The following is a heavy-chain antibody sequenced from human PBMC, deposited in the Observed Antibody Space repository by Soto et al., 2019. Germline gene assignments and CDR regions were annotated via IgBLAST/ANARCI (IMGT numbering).Heavy chain of an antibody. V-gene: IGHV5-51*01. J-gene: IGHJ6*02. CDR1: GNRFTRYR. CDR2: IYPGDSDT. Sequence: GPAVKVCGEGCGNRFTRYRVGPVRQKQRKSLECMGIIYPGDSDTRYSPSFQGQVTISADKSPSTAYLQWSSLKASDTAMYYCARHRGDSSGHYYYYGMDVWGQGTTVTVSS. D-gene: IGHD6-19*01. CDR3: ARHRGDSSGHYYYYGMDV.